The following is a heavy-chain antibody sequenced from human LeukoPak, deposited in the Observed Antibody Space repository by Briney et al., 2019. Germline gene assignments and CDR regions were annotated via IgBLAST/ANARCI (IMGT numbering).Heavy chain of an antibody. D-gene: IGHD3-22*01. J-gene: IGHJ6*02. Sequence: SETLSLTCTVSGGSISSGGYYWSWIRQHPGKGLEWIGYIYYSGSTYYNPSLKSRVTISVDTSKNQFSPKLSSVTAADTAVYYCARDGSQHYYDNNDYHYGMDVWGQGTTVTVSS. CDR3: ARDGSQHYYDNNDYHYGMDV. V-gene: IGHV4-31*03. CDR2: IYYSGST. CDR1: GGSISSGGYY.